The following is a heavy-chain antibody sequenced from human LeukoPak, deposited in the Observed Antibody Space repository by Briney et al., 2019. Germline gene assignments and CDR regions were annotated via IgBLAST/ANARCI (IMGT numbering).Heavy chain of an antibody. CDR1: GFTVSSNH. D-gene: IGHD5/OR15-5a*01. CDR2: IYSGGST. Sequence: GGSLRLSCAASGFTVSSNHMNWVRQAPGKGLEWVSIIYSGGSTFYADSVKGRFTISRDNSKNTLHLQMNSLRAEDTAVYYCARSNDAFDIWGQGTMVTVSS. CDR3: ARSNDAFDI. J-gene: IGHJ3*02. V-gene: IGHV3-53*01.